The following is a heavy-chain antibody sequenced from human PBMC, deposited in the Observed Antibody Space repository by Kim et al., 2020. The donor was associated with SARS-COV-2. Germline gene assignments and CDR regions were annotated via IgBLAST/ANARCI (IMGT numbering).Heavy chain of an antibody. CDR2: INAGNGNT. J-gene: IGHJ4*02. D-gene: IGHD6-19*01. CDR1: GYTFTSYA. V-gene: IGHV1-3*01. CDR3: ARGHRGSGLADY. Sequence: ASVKVSCKASGYTFTSYAMHWVRQAPGQRLEWMGWINAGNGNTKYSQKFQGRVTITRDTSASTAYMELSSLRSEDTAVYYCARGHRGSGLADYWGQGTLVTVSS.